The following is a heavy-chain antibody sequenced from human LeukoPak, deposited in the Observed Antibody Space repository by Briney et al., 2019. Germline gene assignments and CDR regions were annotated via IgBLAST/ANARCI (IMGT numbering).Heavy chain of an antibody. Sequence: SETLSLTCTVSGDSISSGDYYWSWIRQPPGKGLEWLGYIYYTGSTSYNPSLKNRVTMSLDASKNQFSLELNSVTPADTAVYYCARGGNYWPQWWFDPWGRGTLVSVSS. CDR1: GDSISSGDYY. CDR3: ARGGNYWPQWWFDP. J-gene: IGHJ5*02. CDR2: IYYTGST. V-gene: IGHV4-61*08. D-gene: IGHD1-26*01.